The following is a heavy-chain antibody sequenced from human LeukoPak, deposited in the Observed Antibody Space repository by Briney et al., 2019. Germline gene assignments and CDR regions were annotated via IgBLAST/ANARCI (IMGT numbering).Heavy chain of an antibody. Sequence: GASVKVSCKASGGTFSSYAISWVRQAPGQGLEWMGRIIPILGIANYAQKFQGRVTITADKSTSTAYMELSSLRSEDTAVYYCARGMAGMSGYFDYWGQGTLVTVSS. CDR1: GGTFSSYA. CDR2: IIPILGIA. V-gene: IGHV1-69*04. CDR3: ARGMAGMSGYFDY. D-gene: IGHD6-19*01. J-gene: IGHJ4*02.